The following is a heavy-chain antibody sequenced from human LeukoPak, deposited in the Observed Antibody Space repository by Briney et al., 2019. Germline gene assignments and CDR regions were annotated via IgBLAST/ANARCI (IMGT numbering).Heavy chain of an antibody. J-gene: IGHJ6*03. Sequence: PGGSLRLSCAASGFTFSSYSMNWVRQAPGKGLEWVSYISSSSSTIYYADSVKGRFTISRDNAKNSLYLQMNSLRAEDTAVYYCARDNYDILAGYSTPYYYYMDVWGKGTTVTVSS. V-gene: IGHV3-48*01. D-gene: IGHD3-9*01. CDR3: ARDNYDILAGYSTPYYYYMDV. CDR2: ISSSSSTI. CDR1: GFTFSSYS.